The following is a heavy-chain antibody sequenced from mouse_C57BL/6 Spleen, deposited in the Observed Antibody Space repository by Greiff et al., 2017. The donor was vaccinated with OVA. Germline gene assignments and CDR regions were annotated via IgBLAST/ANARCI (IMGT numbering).Heavy chain of an antibody. CDR2: IDPSDSYT. V-gene: IGHV1-69*01. CDR1: GYTFTSYW. CDR3: ARGYYDYWYFDV. Sequence: VQRVESGAELVMPGASVKLSCKASGYTFTSYWMHWVKQRPGQGLEWIGEIDPSDSYTNYNQKFKGKSTLTVDKSSSTAYMQLSSLTSEDSAVYYCARGYYDYWYFDVWGTGTTVTVSS. D-gene: IGHD2-4*01. J-gene: IGHJ1*03.